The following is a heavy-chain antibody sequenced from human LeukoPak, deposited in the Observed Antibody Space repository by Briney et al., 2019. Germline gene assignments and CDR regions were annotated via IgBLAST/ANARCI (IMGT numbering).Heavy chain of an antibody. J-gene: IGHJ3*01. D-gene: IGHD3-22*01. Sequence: ASVKVSCKVSGYTLTELSMHWVRQAPGKGLEWMGGFDPEDGETIYAQKFQGRVTMTEDTSTDTAYMELSSLRSEDTAVYYCATDFRRPPLVEVHRVWGQGTMVTVSS. CDR2: FDPEDGET. CDR3: ATDFRRPPLVEVHRV. V-gene: IGHV1-24*01. CDR1: GYTLTELS.